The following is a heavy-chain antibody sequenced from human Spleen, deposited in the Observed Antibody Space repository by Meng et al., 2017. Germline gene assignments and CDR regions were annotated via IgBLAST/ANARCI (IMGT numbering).Heavy chain of an antibody. J-gene: IGHJ4*02. V-gene: IGHV4-31*03. Sequence: VQLQNSGPGLVKPSQTLSLTCTVSGGSISSGGYYWSWIRQHPEKGLEWIGYIYRSGSTNYNPSLKSRVTISVDTSKNQFSLKLSSVTAADTAVYYCAANSVTTLYFWGQGTLVTVAS. D-gene: IGHD4-17*01. CDR2: IYRSGST. CDR1: GGSISSGGYY. CDR3: AANSVTTLYF.